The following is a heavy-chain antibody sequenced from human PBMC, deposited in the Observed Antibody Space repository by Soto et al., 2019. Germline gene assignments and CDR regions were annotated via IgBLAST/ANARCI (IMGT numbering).Heavy chain of an antibody. V-gene: IGHV1-46*01. Sequence: ASVKVSCKASGYTFTSYYMHWVRQAPGQGLEWMGIINPSGGSTSYAQKLQGRVTMTRDTSTSTAYMELRSLRSDDTAVYYCAREDWNFSHAPDYWGQGTLVTVSS. CDR3: AREDWNFSHAPDY. D-gene: IGHD1-7*01. CDR1: GYTFTSYY. J-gene: IGHJ4*02. CDR2: INPSGGST.